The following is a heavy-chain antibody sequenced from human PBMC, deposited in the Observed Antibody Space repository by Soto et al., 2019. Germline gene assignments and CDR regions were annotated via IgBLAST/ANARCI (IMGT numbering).Heavy chain of an antibody. CDR1: GYSFTSYA. V-gene: IGHV1-18*01. J-gene: IGHJ6*02. CDR2: ISAYNGNT. Sequence: ASVKVSCKASGYSFTSYAMHWVRQAPGQRLEWMGWISAYNGNTKYAQKLQGRVTMTTDTSTSIAYMELRSLRSDDTAVYYCARDLGAIYDILTGYGMDVWGQGTTVTVSS. D-gene: IGHD3-9*01. CDR3: ARDLGAIYDILTGYGMDV.